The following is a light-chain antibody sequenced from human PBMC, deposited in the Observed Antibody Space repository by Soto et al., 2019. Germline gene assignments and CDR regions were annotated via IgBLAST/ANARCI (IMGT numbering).Light chain of an antibody. Sequence: DIKMTQSPASLSTSVGDRVTITCQASQDFSNYLNWYQQKPGKAPNLLIYDASRLQSGVPSRFSGSGGGTDFTLSISSVQPEDFATYFCQQSYMDPITFGQGTRLEIK. V-gene: IGKV1-39*01. J-gene: IGKJ5*01. CDR2: DAS. CDR1: QDFSNY. CDR3: QQSYMDPIT.